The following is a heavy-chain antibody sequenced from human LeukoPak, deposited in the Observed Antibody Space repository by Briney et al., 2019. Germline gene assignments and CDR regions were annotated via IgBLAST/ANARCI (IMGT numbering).Heavy chain of an antibody. CDR2: IRYDGSSK. CDR3: ATTVAGHYFDY. J-gene: IGHJ4*02. V-gene: IGHV3-30*02. D-gene: IGHD6-19*01. Sequence: GGSLRLSCAASGFTFSSYGMHWVRQAPGKGLERVAFIRYDGSSKYYADSVKGRFTISRDNSKNTLYLQMNSLRAEDTAVYYCATTVAGHYFDYWGQGTLVTVSS. CDR1: GFTFSSYG.